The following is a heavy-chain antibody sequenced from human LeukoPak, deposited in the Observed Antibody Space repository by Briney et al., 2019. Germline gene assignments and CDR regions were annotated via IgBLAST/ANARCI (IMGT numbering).Heavy chain of an antibody. CDR2: IYYTAGA. D-gene: IGHD2-2*01. CDR3: ARGRRELKYAPDY. V-gene: IGHV4-31*03. Sequence: SQTLSLTCNVSGASMRSETHYWSWLRQHPGKGPEWIAYIYYTAGAYYNPSLESRVSISLGASENQFSLKLSSVTAADTAVYYCARGRRELKYAPDYWGQGTLVTVSS. J-gene: IGHJ4*02. CDR1: GASMRSETHY.